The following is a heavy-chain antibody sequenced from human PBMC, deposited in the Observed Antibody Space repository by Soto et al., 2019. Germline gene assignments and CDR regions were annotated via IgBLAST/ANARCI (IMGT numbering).Heavy chain of an antibody. CDR3: ARRESSHAIDI. Sequence: SETLSLTCTVSGGSISRSNYYWAWIRQPPGKGLEWIGSIYYSGSTYYNPSLKSRVTISVDTSKNQFSLKLSSVTAADTAVYYCARRESSHAIDIWGQGTMVTVSS. CDR1: GGSISRSNYY. V-gene: IGHV4-39*01. J-gene: IGHJ3*02. CDR2: IYYSGST. D-gene: IGHD1-26*01.